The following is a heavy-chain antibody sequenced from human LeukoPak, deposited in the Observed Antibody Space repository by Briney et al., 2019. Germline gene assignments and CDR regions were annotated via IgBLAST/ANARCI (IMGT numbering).Heavy chain of an antibody. J-gene: IGHJ4*02. CDR3: ARGGRYSSSWTWGPFDY. V-gene: IGHV4-61*01. CDR2: IYYSGST. D-gene: IGHD6-13*01. Sequence: SETLSLTCTVSGGSVSSGSYYWSWIRQPPGKGLEWIGYIYYSGSTNYNPSLKSRVTISVDRSKNQFSLKLSSVTATDTAVYYCARGGRYSSSWTWGPFDYWGQGTLVTVSS. CDR1: GGSVSSGSYY.